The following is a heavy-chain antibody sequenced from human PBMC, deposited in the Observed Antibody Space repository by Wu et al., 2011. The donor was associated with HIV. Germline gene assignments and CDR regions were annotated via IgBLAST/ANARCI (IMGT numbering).Heavy chain of an antibody. V-gene: IGHV1-2*02. CDR3: ARDATPITTEFDY. Sequence: EWMAWINLAVVHNLCRGFEGRVTVTTDTSMKTVYMELESLTSGDTAMYFCARDATPITTEFDYWGQGTLITVSS. J-gene: IGHJ4*02. D-gene: IGHD4-11*01. CDR2: INLAVVH.